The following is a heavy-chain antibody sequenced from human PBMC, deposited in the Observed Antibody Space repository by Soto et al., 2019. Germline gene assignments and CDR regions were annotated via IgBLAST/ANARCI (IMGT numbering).Heavy chain of an antibody. V-gene: IGHV3-74*01. Sequence: EVQLVESGGGLVQPGGSLRLSCAASGFTFSSYWMHWVRQAPGKGLVWVSRINSDGSSTSYADSVKGRFTISRDNAKNTLYLQMNSLRADDTAVYYCARAGPWYYDFWSGYSTDAFDIWGQGTMVTVSS. D-gene: IGHD3-3*01. CDR2: INSDGSST. CDR1: GFTFSSYW. J-gene: IGHJ3*02. CDR3: ARAGPWYYDFWSGYSTDAFDI.